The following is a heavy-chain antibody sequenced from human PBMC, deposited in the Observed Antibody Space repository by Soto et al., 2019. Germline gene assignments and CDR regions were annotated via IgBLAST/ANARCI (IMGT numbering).Heavy chain of an antibody. J-gene: IGHJ6*02. CDR1: VDSVSSNSAA. Sequence: SQTLSLTCAISVDSVSSNSAAWNWIRQSPSRGLEWLGRTYYRSKWYNDYAVSVKSRITINPDTSKNQFSLQLNSVTPEDTAVYYCAREVRGSSWYDYYYYGMDVWGQGTTVTVSS. CDR3: AREVRGSSWYDYYYYGMDV. V-gene: IGHV6-1*01. D-gene: IGHD6-13*01. CDR2: TYYRSKWYN.